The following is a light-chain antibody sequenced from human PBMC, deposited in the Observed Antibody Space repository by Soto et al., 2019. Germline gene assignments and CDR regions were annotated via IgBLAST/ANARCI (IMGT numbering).Light chain of an antibody. J-gene: IGKJ5*01. CDR2: DAS. CDR1: QSVSSY. Sequence: EIVLTQSPATLSLSPGERAALSGRASQSVSSYLAWYQQKPGQAPRLLIYDASNRATGIPARFSGSGSGTDFTLTISSLEPEDFAVYYCQQRSNWPPGLTFGQGTRLEI. CDR3: QQRSNWPPGLT. V-gene: IGKV3-11*01.